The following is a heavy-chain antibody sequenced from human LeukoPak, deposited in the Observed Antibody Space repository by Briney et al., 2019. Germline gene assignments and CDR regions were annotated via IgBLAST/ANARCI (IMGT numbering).Heavy chain of an antibody. CDR2: IRSSSSYI. J-gene: IGHJ4*02. V-gene: IGHV3-21*01. CDR3: ARVNGYCSSTSCPPPYFDY. Sequence: GGSLRLSCAASGFTFSSYSMNWVRQAPGKGLEWVSSIRSSSSYIYYADSVKGRCTISRDNAKNSLYLQMNSLRAEDTAVYYCARVNGYCSSTSCPPPYFDYWGQGTLVTVSS. D-gene: IGHD2-2*03. CDR1: GFTFSSYS.